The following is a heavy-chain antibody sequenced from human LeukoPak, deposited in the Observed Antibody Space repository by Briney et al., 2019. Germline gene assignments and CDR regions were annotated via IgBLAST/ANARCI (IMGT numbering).Heavy chain of an antibody. Sequence: GGSLRLSCAASGFTFSGYAMAWVRQAPGKGLEWVSSITITGSSPSYADSVKGRFTVSRDDSKNTLYLQMNSLRAEDTAVYFCAKSSSSWSYYFNYWGQGTLVTVSS. CDR1: GFTFSGYA. CDR3: AKSSSSWSYYFNY. V-gene: IGHV3-23*01. CDR2: ITITGSSP. J-gene: IGHJ4*02. D-gene: IGHD6-13*01.